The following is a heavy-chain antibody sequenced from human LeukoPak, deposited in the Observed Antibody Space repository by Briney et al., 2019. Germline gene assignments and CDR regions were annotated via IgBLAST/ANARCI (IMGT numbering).Heavy chain of an antibody. CDR3: ANGYNPHGSGTEDRRDFDY. V-gene: IGHV3-23*01. Sequence: TGGSLRLSCAASGFTFDDYAMSWVRQAPGKGLEWVSTISYTGGSTYFADSVKGRFTISRDNSKNTLYLQMNSLRAEDTAVYYCANGYNPHGSGTEDRRDFDYWGQGTLVTVSS. D-gene: IGHD3-10*01. J-gene: IGHJ4*02. CDR1: GFTFDDYA. CDR2: ISYTGGST.